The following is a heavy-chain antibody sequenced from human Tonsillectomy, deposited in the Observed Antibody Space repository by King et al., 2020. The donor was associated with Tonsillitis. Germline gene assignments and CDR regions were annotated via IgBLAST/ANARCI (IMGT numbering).Heavy chain of an antibody. CDR2: IRYDGSNK. V-gene: IGHV3-30*02. J-gene: IGHJ2*01. D-gene: IGHD4-17*01. CDR1: GFTFSSHG. Sequence: VQLVESGGGVVQPGGSLRLSCAASGFTFSSHGMHWVRQAPVKGLEWVAFIRYDGSNKYYADSVKGRFTISRDNTKNTLYLQMNSLRPEDTAVYYCAKVPNYGDYGYFDLWGRGTLVTVSS. CDR3: AKVPNYGDYGYFDL.